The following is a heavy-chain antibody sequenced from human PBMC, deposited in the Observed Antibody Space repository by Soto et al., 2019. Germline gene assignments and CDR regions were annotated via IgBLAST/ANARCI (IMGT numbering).Heavy chain of an antibody. CDR2: ISGYNGDT. Sequence: QGLLVQSGAEVKQPGASVKVSCKASGYSFTTYGISWVRQAPGQGLEWMGWISGYNGDTNNAQKLQDRVTMTRDRSMTTAYLELRSLTSDDTAVYYCAKNGHTPYYYSGMDVWGQGTTVTVSS. CDR1: GYSFTTYG. CDR3: AKNGHTPYYYSGMDV. V-gene: IGHV1-18*01. D-gene: IGHD2-21*01. J-gene: IGHJ6*02.